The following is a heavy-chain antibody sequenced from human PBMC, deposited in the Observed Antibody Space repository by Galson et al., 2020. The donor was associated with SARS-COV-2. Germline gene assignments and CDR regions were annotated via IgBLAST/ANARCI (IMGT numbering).Heavy chain of an antibody. CDR2: ISSSSSYI. CDR1: GLTFSSYS. J-gene: IGHJ6*02. V-gene: IGHV3-21*01. CDR3: ARDLMGFYDFWSGYPPEYDYYYGMDV. D-gene: IGHD3-3*01. Sequence: GESLRLSCAASGLTFSSYSMHWVRQAPGQGLEWVSSISSSSSYIYYADSVKGRFTISRDNAKNSLYLQMNSLGAEDTAVYYCARDLMGFYDFWSGYPPEYDYYYGMDVWGQGTTVTVSS.